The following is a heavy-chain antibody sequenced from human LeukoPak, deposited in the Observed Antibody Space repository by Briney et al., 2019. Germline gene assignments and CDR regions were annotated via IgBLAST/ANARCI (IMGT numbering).Heavy chain of an antibody. CDR1: GFTFSSYG. CDR2: ISYDGGNK. V-gene: IGHV3-30*03. CDR3: ARDPSTLIVGALFDY. D-gene: IGHD1-26*01. Sequence: PGGSLRLSCAASGFTFSSYGMHWVRQAPGKGLEWVAVISYDGGNKYYADSVKGRFTISRDNSKNTLYLQMNGLRAEDTAVYYCARDPSTLIVGALFDYWGQGTLVTVSS. J-gene: IGHJ4*02.